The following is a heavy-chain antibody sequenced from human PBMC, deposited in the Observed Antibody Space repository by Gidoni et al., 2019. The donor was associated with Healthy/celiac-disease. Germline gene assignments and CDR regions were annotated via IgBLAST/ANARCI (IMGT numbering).Heavy chain of an antibody. D-gene: IGHD2-2*02. J-gene: IGHJ6*03. V-gene: IGHV4-34*01. Sequence: QVQLQQWGAGLLKPSETLSLTCAVYGGSFSGYYWSWIRQPPGKGLEWIGEINHSGSTNYNPSLKSRVTISVDTSKNQFSLKLSSVTAAYTAVYYCAILGYCSSTSCYTGLYYMDVWGKGTTVTVSS. CDR3: AILGYCSSTSCYTGLYYMDV. CDR1: GGSFSGYY. CDR2: INHSGST.